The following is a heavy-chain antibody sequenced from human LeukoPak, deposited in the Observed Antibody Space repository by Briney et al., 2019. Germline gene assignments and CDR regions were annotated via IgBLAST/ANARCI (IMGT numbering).Heavy chain of an antibody. D-gene: IGHD3-10*01. CDR2: ISYDGSNK. V-gene: IGHV3-30*18. CDR1: GFTFSSYG. CDR3: AKDRGVAGLNWFDP. J-gene: IGHJ5*02. Sequence: QPGGSLRLSCAASGFTFSSYGMHWVRQAPGKGLEWVAVISYDGSNKYYADSVKGRFTISSDNSKNTLYLQMSSLRAEDTAVYYCAKDRGVAGLNWFDPWGQGTLVTVSS.